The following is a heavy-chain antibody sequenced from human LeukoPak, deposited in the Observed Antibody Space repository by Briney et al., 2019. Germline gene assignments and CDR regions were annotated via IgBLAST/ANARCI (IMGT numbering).Heavy chain of an antibody. Sequence: PGGSLRLSCAASGFTFSSYAMHWVRQAPGKGLEWVAVISYDGSNKYYADSVKGRFTISRDNSKNTLYLQMNSLRAEDTAVYYCAKDGDILTGNFDYWGQGTLVTVSS. CDR3: AKDGDILTGNFDY. CDR1: GFTFSSYA. D-gene: IGHD3-9*01. CDR2: ISYDGSNK. J-gene: IGHJ4*02. V-gene: IGHV3-30-3*01.